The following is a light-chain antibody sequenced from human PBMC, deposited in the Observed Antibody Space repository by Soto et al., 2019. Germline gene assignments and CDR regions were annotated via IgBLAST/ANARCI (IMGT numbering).Light chain of an antibody. Sequence: IHMTQSPSTLSALVGYRVTLICRASQSISSWLAWYQQKPGKAPKILMYDASTLEKGVPFRFSGIGSGTESTLTISSLKPKDSATDDCQQYTTYWTFGQGTKVDI. J-gene: IGKJ1*01. CDR2: DAS. V-gene: IGKV1-5*02. CDR3: QQYTTYWT. CDR1: QSISSW.